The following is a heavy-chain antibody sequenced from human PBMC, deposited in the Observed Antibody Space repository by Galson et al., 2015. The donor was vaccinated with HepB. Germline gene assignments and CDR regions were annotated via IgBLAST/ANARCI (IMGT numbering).Heavy chain of an antibody. J-gene: IGHJ4*02. Sequence: SLRLSCAASGFTFRKFYMAWVRQAPGKGLEWVVNINSHGSATSYVDSVKGRFIVSRDNAGNSLFLQMNSLRADDTAVYYCARESTWKLDYWGRGTLVTVSS. CDR1: GFTFRKFY. D-gene: IGHD2/OR15-2a*01. V-gene: IGHV3-7*03. CDR2: INSHGSAT. CDR3: ARESTWKLDY.